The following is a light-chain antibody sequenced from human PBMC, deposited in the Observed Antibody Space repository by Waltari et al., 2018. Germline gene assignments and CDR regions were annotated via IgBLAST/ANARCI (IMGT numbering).Light chain of an antibody. CDR2: DAS. Sequence: EIVLTQSPGTVSLSPWERATLPCRASQNVDNYVAWYQQRPGQTPKLLIYDASNRATGVPARFSGSGSGTDFTLTISGLEPEDFAVYYCQQRSSLLPVTFGGGTKVEIK. CDR3: QQRSSLLPVT. CDR1: QNVDNY. J-gene: IGKJ4*01. V-gene: IGKV3-11*01.